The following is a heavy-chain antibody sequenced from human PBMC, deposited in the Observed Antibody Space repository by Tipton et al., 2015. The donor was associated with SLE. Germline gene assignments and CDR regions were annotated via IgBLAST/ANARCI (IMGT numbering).Heavy chain of an antibody. J-gene: IGHJ5*02. CDR2: IYHRGNT. V-gene: IGHV4-59*11. D-gene: IGHD5-24*01. CDR3: ARDQEMASGENRFDP. Sequence: TLSLTCTVSGDSFTRHYWSWIRQPPGKGLEWIGCIYHRGNTAYNTSLKSRVTMSVDTSKTQVPLKLSSVTAADTAVYYCARDQEMASGENRFDPWGQGTLVTVSS. CDR1: GDSFTRHY.